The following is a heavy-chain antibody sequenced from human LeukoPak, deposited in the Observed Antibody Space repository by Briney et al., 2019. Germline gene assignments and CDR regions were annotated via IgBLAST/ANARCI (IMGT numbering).Heavy chain of an antibody. J-gene: IGHJ3*02. CDR2: INHSRST. CDR1: GGSFSGYY. V-gene: IGHV4-34*01. CDR3: ARGRRGPNRRYDAFDI. D-gene: IGHD1-14*01. Sequence: KPSETLSLTCAVYGGSFSGYYWSWIRQPPGKGLEWIGEINHSRSTSYNPSLKSRVTISVDTSKNQFSLKLSSVTAADTAVYYCARGRRGPNRRYDAFDIWGQGTMVTVSS.